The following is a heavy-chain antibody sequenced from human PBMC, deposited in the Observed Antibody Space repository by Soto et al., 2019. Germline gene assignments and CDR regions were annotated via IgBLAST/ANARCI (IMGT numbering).Heavy chain of an antibody. J-gene: IGHJ4*02. CDR1: GGSISSGGYY. Sequence: NPSETLSLTCTVSGGSISSGGYYWSWIRQNPGKGLEWIGYIYYSGSTYYNPSLKSRVTISVDTSKNQFSLKLSSVTAADTAVYYCARDRRYYDSSGYSSFDYWGQGTLVTVSS. V-gene: IGHV4-31*03. D-gene: IGHD3-22*01. CDR2: IYYSGST. CDR3: ARDRRYYDSSGYSSFDY.